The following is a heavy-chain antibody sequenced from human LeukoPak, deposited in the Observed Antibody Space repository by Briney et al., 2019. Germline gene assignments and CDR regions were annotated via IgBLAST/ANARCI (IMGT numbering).Heavy chain of an antibody. J-gene: IGHJ4*02. CDR3: AREKLYYYDSSGEGYFDY. CDR2: IYSGGST. CDR1: GFTFSSYG. D-gene: IGHD3-22*01. Sequence: PGRSLRLSCAASGFTFSSYGMHWVRQAPGKGLEWVSVIYSGGSTYYADTVKGRFTISRDNSKNTLYLQMNSLRAEDTAVYYCAREKLYYYDSSGEGYFDYWGQGTLVTVSS. V-gene: IGHV3-66*01.